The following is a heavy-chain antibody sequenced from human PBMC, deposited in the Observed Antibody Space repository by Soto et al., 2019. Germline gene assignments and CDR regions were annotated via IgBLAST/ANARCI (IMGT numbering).Heavy chain of an antibody. V-gene: IGHV1-69*02. Sequence: QVQLVQSGAEVKKPGSSVKVSCKASGGTFSSYTISWVRQAPGQGLEWMGRIIPILGIANYAQKFQGRVTITADKSTSTAYMELSSPRSEDTAVYYCARVRSVYDYSPDYWGQGTLVTVSS. D-gene: IGHD5-12*01. J-gene: IGHJ4*02. CDR3: ARVRSVYDYSPDY. CDR1: GGTFSSYT. CDR2: IIPILGIA.